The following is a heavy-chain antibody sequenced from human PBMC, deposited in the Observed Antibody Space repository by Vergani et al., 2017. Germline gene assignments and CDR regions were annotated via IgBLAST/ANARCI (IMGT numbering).Heavy chain of an antibody. CDR2: IYYSGST. CDR3: ARQSTVGWLVRLGWIDP. V-gene: IGHV4-39*01. D-gene: IGHD6-19*01. CDR1: GASIRSSNYY. J-gene: IGHJ5*02. Sequence: QLQLQESGPGLVKPSATLSLTCSVSGASIRSSNYYWGWIRQPPGKGLEWIASIYYSGSTYYNTSLKSRVTISVDTSKNQFSLKLSSVTAADTAVYFCARQSTVGWLVRLGWIDPWGQGILVTVSS.